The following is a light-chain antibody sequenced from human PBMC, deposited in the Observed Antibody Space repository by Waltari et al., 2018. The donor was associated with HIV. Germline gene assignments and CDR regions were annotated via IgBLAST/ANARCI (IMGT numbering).Light chain of an antibody. Sequence: SSALPQDPAVSVDLVLTVRITCQGNSLRSYYARWYQQKPGQAPVLVIYGKNNRPSGIPDRFSGSSSGNTASLTITGTQAEDEADYYCNSRDSSDTHVVFGGGTKLTVL. CDR2: GKN. CDR1: SLRSYY. CDR3: NSRDSSDTHVV. V-gene: IGLV3-19*01. J-gene: IGLJ2*01.